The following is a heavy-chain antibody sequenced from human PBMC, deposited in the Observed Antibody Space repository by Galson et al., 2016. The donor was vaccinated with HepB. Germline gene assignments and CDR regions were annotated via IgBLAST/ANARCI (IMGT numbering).Heavy chain of an antibody. CDR2: ISSSSSYI. V-gene: IGHV3-21*01. D-gene: IGHD3-3*01. Sequence: SLRLSCATSGFTFNRYTMNWVRQAPGKGLEWVAYISSSSSYIYYADSVKGRFTISRDNAKKSLYLQMNSLRAEDTAVYYCARDREYNFWSGYYPLKFFDYWGQGTLVTVSS. CDR1: GFTFNRYT. CDR3: ARDREYNFWSGYYPLKFFDY. J-gene: IGHJ4*02.